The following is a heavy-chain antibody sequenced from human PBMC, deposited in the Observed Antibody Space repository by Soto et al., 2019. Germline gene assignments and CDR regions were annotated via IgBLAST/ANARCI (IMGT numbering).Heavy chain of an antibody. CDR3: ARAYTTSCPGP. D-gene: IGHD6-6*01. CDR2: INPTGGST. Sequence: ASVKVSCKASGYTFTNYYMHLVRQAPGQGLEWMGMINPTGGSTTYAQKFQGRVSMTRDTSTNTVYMELSGLRSEDTAVYYCARAYTTSCPGPWGQGTLVTVSS. CDR1: GYTFTNYY. J-gene: IGHJ5*02. V-gene: IGHV1-46*01.